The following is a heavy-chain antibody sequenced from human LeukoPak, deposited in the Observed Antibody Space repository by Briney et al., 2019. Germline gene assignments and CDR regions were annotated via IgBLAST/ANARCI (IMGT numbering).Heavy chain of an antibody. J-gene: IGHJ4*02. CDR2: INHIGST. V-gene: IGHV4-34*01. D-gene: IGHD2-2*01. CDR1: GGSLSDYY. Sequence: SETLSLTCAVYGGSLSDYYWNWIRQPPGKGLEWIGEINHIGSTSYNPSLKSRVTISADTSKNQFSLQLRSLTAADTAVYYCATGVPKPDPIVVVPAAIRVAQAFDSWGQGTLVTVSS. CDR3: ATGVPKPDPIVVVPAAIRVAQAFDS.